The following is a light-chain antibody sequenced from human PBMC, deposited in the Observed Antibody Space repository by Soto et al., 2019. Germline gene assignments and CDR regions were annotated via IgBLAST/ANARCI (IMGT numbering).Light chain of an antibody. J-gene: IGKJ1*01. CDR3: QQRNNWPGT. V-gene: IGKV3-11*01. Sequence: DIVMTQSPLSLPVTPGEPASISCRASQTVSNYLAWYQQKPGQAPRLLIYDASNRATGVPARFSGRGSGTDFTLTISSLEPEDFAAYYCQQRNNWPGTFGQGTKVEIK. CDR2: DAS. CDR1: QTVSNY.